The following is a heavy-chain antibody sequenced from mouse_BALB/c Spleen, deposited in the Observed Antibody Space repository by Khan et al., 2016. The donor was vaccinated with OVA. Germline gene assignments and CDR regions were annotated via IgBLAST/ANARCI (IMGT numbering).Heavy chain of an antibody. Sequence: QVQLKQSGPELVKPGASVKMSCKASGYTFTDYVITWVKQRTGQGLEWIGEIYPGSGSAYYNEKFKDKATLTADKSSDTAYMQLSSLTSEDSAVYFGARSYDGAWFAYWGQGTLVTASA. CDR2: IYPGSGSA. D-gene: IGHD1-1*01. V-gene: IGHV1-77*01. J-gene: IGHJ3*01. CDR3: ARSYDGAWFAY. CDR1: GYTFTDYV.